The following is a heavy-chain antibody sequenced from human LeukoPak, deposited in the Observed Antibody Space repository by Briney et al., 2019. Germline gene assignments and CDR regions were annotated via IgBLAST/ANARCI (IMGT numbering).Heavy chain of an antibody. CDR3: ATARGGDWGYYYYGIDV. Sequence: GGSLRLSWAAAGFTFSSHWVSGGRQAGGERGEWVANIKEDGSEKYCVDCVKGRFTISRDNAKNSLYLQMKSLTAADTAVYSCATARGGDWGYYYYGIDVWGHGTTVSVSS. CDR2: IKEDGSEK. D-gene: IGHD2-21*02. CDR1: GFTFSSHW. V-gene: IGHV3-7*01. J-gene: IGHJ6*02.